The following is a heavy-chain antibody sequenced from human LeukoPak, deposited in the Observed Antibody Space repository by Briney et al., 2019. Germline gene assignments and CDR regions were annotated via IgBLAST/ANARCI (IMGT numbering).Heavy chain of an antibody. Sequence: PGGSLRLSCAPSGFTFSSYAMSWVRQAPGKGLEWVSAIRNSGGGTYYADSVKGRFTISRDNSKNTLYLQMNSLRAEDTAVYYCAKDNYDSSGYFLYYFDYWGQGTLVTVSS. D-gene: IGHD3-22*01. CDR2: IRNSGGGT. V-gene: IGHV3-23*01. CDR1: GFTFSSYA. CDR3: AKDNYDSSGYFLYYFDY. J-gene: IGHJ4*02.